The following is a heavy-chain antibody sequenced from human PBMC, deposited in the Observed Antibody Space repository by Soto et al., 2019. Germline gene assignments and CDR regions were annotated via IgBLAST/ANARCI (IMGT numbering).Heavy chain of an antibody. CDR2: INHSGNT. D-gene: IGHD3-3*01. V-gene: IGHV4-34*01. J-gene: IGHJ6*03. CDR3: ARGQGDYDFWSGSNYYYYMDV. Sequence: LETHPLTSAVYGGSCIGYYWSWIRQPTGKGLEWIGEINHSGNTNCNPSLTSRVTISVDTSKNQFSLKLSSVTAADTAVYYCARGQGDYDFWSGSNYYYYMDVWGKGTTVTVSS. CDR1: GGSCIGYY.